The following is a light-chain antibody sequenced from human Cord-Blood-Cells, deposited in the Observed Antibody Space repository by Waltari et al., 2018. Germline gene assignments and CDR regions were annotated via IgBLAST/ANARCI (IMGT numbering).Light chain of an antibody. V-gene: IGLV2-14*01. CDR1: SSDVGGYNS. CDR3: SSYTSSSSWV. J-gene: IGLJ3*02. Sequence: QSALTQPASVSGSPGQSITISCTGTSSDVGGYNSVAWYQQHPGKAPKLMIYDVSNRPSGVSDRVSGSKSGNTASLTISGRQAEDEADYYGSSYTSSSSWVFGGGTKLTVL. CDR2: DVS.